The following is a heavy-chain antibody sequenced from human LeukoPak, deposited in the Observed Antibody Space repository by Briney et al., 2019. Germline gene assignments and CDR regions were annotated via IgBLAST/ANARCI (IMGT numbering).Heavy chain of an antibody. CDR3: ARRVPYTVATDY. D-gene: IGHD4-17*01. CDR2: INPTDDTT. J-gene: IGHJ4*02. CDR1: GFTVSTYR. Sequence: GGSPRLSCAASGFTVSTYRMSWVRQAPGKGLQWVSAINPTDDTTYYADSVKGRFTISRDDSKNTLYLQMNSLRAEDTAVYYCARRVPYTVATDYWGQGTLVTVSS. V-gene: IGHV3-23*01.